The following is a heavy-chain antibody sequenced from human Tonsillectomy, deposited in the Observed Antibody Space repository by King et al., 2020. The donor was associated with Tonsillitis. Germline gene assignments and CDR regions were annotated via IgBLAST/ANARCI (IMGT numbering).Heavy chain of an antibody. Sequence: VQLVESGAEVKKPGASVKVSCKASGYTFTSYGISWVRQAPGQGIEWMGWISAYNGNTNYAQKLQGRVTMTTDTSTSTAYMELRSLRSDDTAVYYCARDVYDFWSGSPYFDYWGQGTLVTVSS. J-gene: IGHJ4*02. CDR3: ARDVYDFWSGSPYFDY. CDR1: GYTFTSYG. V-gene: IGHV1-18*04. CDR2: ISAYNGNT. D-gene: IGHD3-3*01.